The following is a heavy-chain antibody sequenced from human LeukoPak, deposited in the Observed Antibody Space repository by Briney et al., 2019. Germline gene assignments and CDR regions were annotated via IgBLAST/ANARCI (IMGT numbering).Heavy chain of an antibody. D-gene: IGHD6-13*01. CDR2: IYPGDSDT. J-gene: IGHJ4*02. Sequence: GEYLKISCKGSGYSFASYWIGWVRQMPGKGLECMGIIYPGDSDTVYSPSFQGQVTISADKSISTAYLQWSSLKASDTAMYYCVRHGLGSSWFGFDYWGQGTLVTVAS. CDR3: VRHGLGSSWFGFDY. CDR1: GYSFASYW. V-gene: IGHV5-51*01.